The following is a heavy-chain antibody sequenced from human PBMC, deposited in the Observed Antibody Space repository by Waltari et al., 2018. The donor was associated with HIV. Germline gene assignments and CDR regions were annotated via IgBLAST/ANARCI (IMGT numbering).Heavy chain of an antibody. J-gene: IGHJ6*02. D-gene: IGHD4-17*01. V-gene: IGHV4-38-2*01. CDR1: GYSISSGYP. CDR3: ARGADRGDDRRDYYGMDV. CDR2: IYQSGST. Sequence: QVQLQESGPGLVKPSETLSLTCAVSGYSISSGYPWGSLRQPPGKGLEWIGHIYQSGSTYYNPSLKSRVTLSVDTSKNQFSLRLNSVTAADTAVYYCARGADRGDDRRDYYGMDVWGQGTTVTVSS.